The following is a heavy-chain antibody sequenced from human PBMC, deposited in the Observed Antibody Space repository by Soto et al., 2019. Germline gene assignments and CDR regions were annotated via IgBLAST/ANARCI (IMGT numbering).Heavy chain of an antibody. CDR3: VMVDNYVTPTPHDV. CDR1: GYIFVNYG. Sequence: QVQLVQSGDEVKKPGASVKVSCKASGYIFVNYGIAWVRQAPGQGLEWMGWISPYTGNTHSASKVQGRLTMTTDTXXSTAYMDLGSLTSDDTAVYYCVMVDNYVTPTPHDVWGQGTTVTVSS. J-gene: IGHJ6*02. CDR2: ISPYTGNT. V-gene: IGHV1-18*01. D-gene: IGHD3-16*01.